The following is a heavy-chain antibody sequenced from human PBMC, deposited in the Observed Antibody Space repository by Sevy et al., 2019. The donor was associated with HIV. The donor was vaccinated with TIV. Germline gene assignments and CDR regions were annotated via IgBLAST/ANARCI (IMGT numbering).Heavy chain of an antibody. Sequence: SETVSLTYTVSGGSISTGGYYWSWIRQHPGKGLEWIGYIYYRGSTSYNPSLQSRVTLSVDTSKNQFSLRLSSVTAADSAVYYCASSLWDFAFDFWGQGIQVTVSS. J-gene: IGHJ4*02. CDR3: ASSLWDFAFDF. CDR2: IYYRGST. CDR1: GGSISTGGYY. D-gene: IGHD3-16*01. V-gene: IGHV4-31*03.